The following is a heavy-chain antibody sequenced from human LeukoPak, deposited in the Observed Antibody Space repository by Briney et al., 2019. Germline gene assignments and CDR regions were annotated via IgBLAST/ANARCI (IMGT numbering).Heavy chain of an antibody. CDR3: AKGDYYHSSGYYFDF. D-gene: IGHD3-22*01. CDR2: ISGGGDNT. J-gene: IGHJ4*02. V-gene: IGHV3-23*01. CDR1: GFTFSSYA. Sequence: GGSLRLSCAPSGFTFSSYALTWVRQAPGKGLEWVSTISGGGDNTYYADSVKGRFTISRDNSKHTLYLQMTSLRAEDTAVYYCAKGDYYHSSGYYFDFWGQGTLVTVSS.